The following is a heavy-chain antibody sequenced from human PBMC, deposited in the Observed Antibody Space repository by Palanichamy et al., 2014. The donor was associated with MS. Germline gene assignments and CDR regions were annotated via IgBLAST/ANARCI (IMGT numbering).Heavy chain of an antibody. D-gene: IGHD2-8*02. V-gene: IGHV4-34*01. CDR1: GGSFSGYY. J-gene: IGHJ3*02. Sequence: QVQLQQWGAGLLKPSETLSLTCAVYGGSFSGYYWSWIRQPPGKGLEWIGEINDSGSTNYNSPLKSRVTISVDTSKNQFSLKLNSVTAADTAMYYCARLGGVTSPRGHDFDIWSRGTMVTVSS. CDR2: INDSGST. CDR3: ARLGGVTSPRGHDFDI.